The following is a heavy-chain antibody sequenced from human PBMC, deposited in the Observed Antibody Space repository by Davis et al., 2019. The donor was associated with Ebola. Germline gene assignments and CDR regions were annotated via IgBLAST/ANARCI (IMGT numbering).Heavy chain of an antibody. Sequence: LSCAASGFSFRSYGMHWVRQAPGKGLEWVAVISYDGSNKYYGDSVKGRFTISRDNSKNTLYLQMNSLRAEDTAVYYCAKLKDWGQGTLVTVSS. V-gene: IGHV3-30*18. CDR3: AKLKD. CDR1: GFSFRSYG. CDR2: ISYDGSNK. J-gene: IGHJ4*02.